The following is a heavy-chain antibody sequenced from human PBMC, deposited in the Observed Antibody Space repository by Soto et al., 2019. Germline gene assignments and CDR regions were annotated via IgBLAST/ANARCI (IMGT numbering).Heavy chain of an antibody. Sequence: EVQLLESGGGLVQPGGSLRLSCAAAGFTFSSYAMSWVRQAPGKGLEWVSAISGSGGSTYYADSVKGRFTISGDNSKNTLYLQMNSLRAEDTAVYYCAKDLEITMVRGVNVEDWFDPWGQGTLVTVSS. D-gene: IGHD3-10*01. CDR1: GFTFSSYA. V-gene: IGHV3-23*01. J-gene: IGHJ5*02. CDR3: AKDLEITMVRGVNVEDWFDP. CDR2: ISGSGGST.